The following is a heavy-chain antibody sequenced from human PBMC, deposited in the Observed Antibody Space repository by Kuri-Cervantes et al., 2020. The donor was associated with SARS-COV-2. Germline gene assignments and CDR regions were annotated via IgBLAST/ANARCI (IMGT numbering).Heavy chain of an antibody. D-gene: IGHD3-22*01. CDR1: GFTFDDYA. CDR2: IKQDGSAT. J-gene: IGHJ4*02. Sequence: GESLKISCAASGFTFDDYAMHWVRQAPGKGLEWVANIKQDGSATYYVDSVKGRFTISRDNGNIYLQMNSLRAEDTAVYYCARVVRSGYYYDYWGQGTLVTVSS. CDR3: ARVVRSGYYYDY. V-gene: IGHV3-7*05.